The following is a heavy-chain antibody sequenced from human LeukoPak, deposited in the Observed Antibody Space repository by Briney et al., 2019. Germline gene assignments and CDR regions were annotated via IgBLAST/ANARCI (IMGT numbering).Heavy chain of an antibody. Sequence: GGSLRLSCAASGFTFSSYAMGWVRQAPGKGLEWVSAISGSGGSTYYADSVKGRLTISRDNSKNTLYLQMNSLRAEDTAVYYCAKYINIVGATIDFDYWGQGTLVTVSS. D-gene: IGHD1-26*01. CDR2: ISGSGGST. J-gene: IGHJ4*02. V-gene: IGHV3-23*01. CDR3: AKYINIVGATIDFDY. CDR1: GFTFSSYA.